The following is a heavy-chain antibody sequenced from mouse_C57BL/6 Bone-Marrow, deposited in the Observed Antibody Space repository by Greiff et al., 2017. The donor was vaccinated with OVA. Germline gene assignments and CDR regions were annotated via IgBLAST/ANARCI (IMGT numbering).Heavy chain of an antibody. V-gene: IGHV1-55*01. Sequence: VQLQQPGAELVKPGASVKMSCKASGYTFTSYWITWVKQRPGQGLEWIGDIYPGSGSTKYNEKFKSKATLTVDTSSSTAYMQLSSLTSEDSAVYYCAREEGQLRPFAYWGQGTLVTVSA. D-gene: IGHD3-2*02. CDR1: GYTFTSYW. CDR3: AREEGQLRPFAY. J-gene: IGHJ3*01. CDR2: IYPGSGST.